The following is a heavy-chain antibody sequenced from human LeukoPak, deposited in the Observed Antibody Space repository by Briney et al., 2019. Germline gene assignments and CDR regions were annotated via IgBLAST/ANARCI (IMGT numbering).Heavy chain of an antibody. J-gene: IGHJ6*02. Sequence: GGSLRLSCAASGFTFSSYGMHWVRQAPGKGLEWVAVIWYDGSNKYYADSVKGRFTISRDNSKNTLYLQMNSLRAEDTAVYYCARDHSSSWYGHYYYGMGVWGQGTTVTVSS. V-gene: IGHV3-33*01. CDR1: GFTFSSYG. CDR2: IWYDGSNK. D-gene: IGHD6-13*01. CDR3: ARDHSSSWYGHYYYGMGV.